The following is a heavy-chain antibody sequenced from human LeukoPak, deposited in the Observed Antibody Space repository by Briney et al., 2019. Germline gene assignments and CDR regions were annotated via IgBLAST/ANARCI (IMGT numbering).Heavy chain of an antibody. D-gene: IGHD5-18*01. CDR1: GFTFSNYS. CDR3: MTAAGYNFGQY. Sequence: GGSLRLSCAASGFTFSNYSMNWVRQAPGKGLEWVSSISSSSNYIYYADSVKGRFAIPRDNALNSLYLQMNSLRAEDTAIYYCMTAAGYNFGQYWGQGTLVTVSS. V-gene: IGHV3-21*04. J-gene: IGHJ4*02. CDR2: ISSSSNYI.